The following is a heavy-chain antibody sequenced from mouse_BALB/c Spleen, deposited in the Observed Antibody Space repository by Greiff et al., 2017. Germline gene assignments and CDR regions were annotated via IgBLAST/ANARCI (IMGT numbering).Heavy chain of an antibody. V-gene: IGHV1-4*01. CDR3: ARRSLDTLFAY. Sequence: VQLQQSGAELARPGASVKMSCKASGYTFTSYTMHWVKQRPGQGLEWIGYINPSSGYTNYNQKFKDKATLTADKPSSTAYMQLSSLTSEDSAVYYCARRSLDTLFAYWGQGTLVTVSA. CDR1: GYTFTSYT. D-gene: IGHD6-5*01. J-gene: IGHJ3*01. CDR2: INPSSGYT.